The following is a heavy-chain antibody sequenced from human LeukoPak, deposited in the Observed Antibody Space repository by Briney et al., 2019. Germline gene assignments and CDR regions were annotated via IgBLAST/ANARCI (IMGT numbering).Heavy chain of an antibody. CDR2: IDQHGSDK. D-gene: IGHD7-27*01. Sequence: GGSLRLSCVASGFTFNNYWMTWVRQAPGKGLEWVATIDQHGSDKFSVDSVRGRFTISRDNARNSLYLQMKSLKVEDTAVYYCARSSLGWLDPWGQGVLVTVSS. CDR3: ARSSLGWLDP. J-gene: IGHJ5*02. V-gene: IGHV3-7*01. CDR1: GFTFNNYW.